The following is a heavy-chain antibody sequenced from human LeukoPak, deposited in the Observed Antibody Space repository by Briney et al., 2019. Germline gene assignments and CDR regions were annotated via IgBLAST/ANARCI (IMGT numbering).Heavy chain of an antibody. CDR1: GYSFTSNW. J-gene: IGHJ4*02. D-gene: IGHD5/OR15-5a*01. Sequence: GESLKISCKGSGYSFTSNWICCVRQMPGKGLEWMGIIYPGDSDTRYSPSFQGQVTISADKSIGTAYLQWSSLKASDTAMYYCAEHRGYSVYDPFDYWGQGTLVTVSS. CDR3: AEHRGYSVYDPFDY. V-gene: IGHV5-51*01. CDR2: IYPGDSDT.